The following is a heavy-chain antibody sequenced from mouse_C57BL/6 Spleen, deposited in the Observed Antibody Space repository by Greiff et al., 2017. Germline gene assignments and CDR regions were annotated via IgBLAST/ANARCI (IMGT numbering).Heavy chain of an antibody. V-gene: IGHV1-53*01. J-gene: IGHJ3*01. Sequence: QVHVKQPGPELVKPGASVKLSCTASGYTFTSYWMHWVKQRPGPGLEWIGNINPCYGGTNYNEQFKSKATLTVDKSSSTAYMQLSSLTSEDSAVYYCAGHYDSCYGAYWGQGTLVTVSA. CDR3: AGHYDSCYGAY. CDR2: INPCYGGT. CDR1: GYTFTSYW. D-gene: IGHD1-1*01.